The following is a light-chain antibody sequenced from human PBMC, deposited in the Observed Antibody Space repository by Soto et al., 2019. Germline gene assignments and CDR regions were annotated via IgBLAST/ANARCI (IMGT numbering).Light chain of an antibody. CDR3: CSYTASDIWV. Sequence: QSALTQPRSVSGSPGQSVTISCTGINSDVGGYNFVSWYQQLPGKAPKLMISAVSQRPSGVPDRFSGSKSGNTASLTISGLQADDEADYFCCSYTASDIWVFGGGTKLTVL. CDR1: NSDVGGYNF. J-gene: IGLJ3*02. V-gene: IGLV2-11*01. CDR2: AVS.